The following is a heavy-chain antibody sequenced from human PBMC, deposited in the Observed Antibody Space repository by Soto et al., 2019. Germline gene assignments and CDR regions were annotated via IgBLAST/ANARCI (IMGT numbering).Heavy chain of an antibody. V-gene: IGHV4-59*01. CDR3: ATGNSGYYYREYWFDP. CDR2: IYYSGST. J-gene: IGHJ5*02. CDR1: GGSISSYY. D-gene: IGHD3-22*01. Sequence: SETLCLTCTVSGGSISSYYWSWIRQPPGKGLEWIGYIYYSGSTNYNPSLKSRVTISVDTSKNQFSLKLSSVTAADTAVYYCATGNSGYYYREYWFDPCGQGTLVIVSS.